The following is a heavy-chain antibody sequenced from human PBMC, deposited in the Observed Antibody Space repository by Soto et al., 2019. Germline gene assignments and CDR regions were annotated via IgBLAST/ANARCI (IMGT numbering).Heavy chain of an antibody. Sequence: GASVKVSCKASGGTFSSYAISWVRQAPGQGLEWMGGIIPIFGTANYAQKFQGRVTITADESTSTAYMELSSLRSEDTAVYYCASLIAVAGVWSDYYYYGMDGWGQGTTVTVSS. CDR3: ASLIAVAGVWSDYYYYGMDG. CDR1: GGTFSSYA. V-gene: IGHV1-69*13. D-gene: IGHD6-19*01. J-gene: IGHJ6*02. CDR2: IIPIFGTA.